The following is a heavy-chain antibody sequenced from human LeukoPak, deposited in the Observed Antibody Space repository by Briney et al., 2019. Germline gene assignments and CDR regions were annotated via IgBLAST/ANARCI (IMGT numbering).Heavy chain of an antibody. V-gene: IGHV3-30*18. D-gene: IGHD1-26*01. Sequence: GGSLRLSCAASGFSFSKYGMHWVRQAPGKGLDWVAVISSDGSDKYYADSVKGRFTISRDNSKNTLYLQMNRLRAEDTAVYYCAKDKGREGDYWGQGNLVTVSS. CDR3: AKDKGREGDY. CDR1: GFSFSKYG. CDR2: ISSDGSDK. J-gene: IGHJ4*02.